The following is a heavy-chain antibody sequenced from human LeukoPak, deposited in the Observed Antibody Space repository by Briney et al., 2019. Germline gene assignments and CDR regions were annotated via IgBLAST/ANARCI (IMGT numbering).Heavy chain of an antibody. Sequence: SETLSLTCTVSGGSISSSSYYWGWIRQPPGKGLEWIGSIYYSGSTYYNPSLKSRVTISVDTSKNQFSLKLSSVTAADTAVYYCARGADNIVLMVYAKGYYFDYWGQGTLVTVSS. CDR1: GGSISSSSYY. CDR2: IYYSGST. CDR3: ARGADNIVLMVYAKGYYFDY. V-gene: IGHV4-39*01. J-gene: IGHJ4*02. D-gene: IGHD2-8*01.